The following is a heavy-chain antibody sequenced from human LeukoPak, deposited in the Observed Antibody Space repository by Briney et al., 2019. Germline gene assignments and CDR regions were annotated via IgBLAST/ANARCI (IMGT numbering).Heavy chain of an antibody. CDR3: ARQYSSGWFPRLKNAFDI. D-gene: IGHD6-19*01. CDR2: IYTSGST. Sequence: PSETLPLTCTVSGGSISSYYWSWIRQPAGKGLEWIGRIYTSGSTNYNPSPKSRVTISVDTSKNQFSLKLSSVTAADTAVYYCARQYSSGWFPRLKNAFDIWGRGTMVTVSS. V-gene: IGHV4-4*07. J-gene: IGHJ3*02. CDR1: GGSISSYY.